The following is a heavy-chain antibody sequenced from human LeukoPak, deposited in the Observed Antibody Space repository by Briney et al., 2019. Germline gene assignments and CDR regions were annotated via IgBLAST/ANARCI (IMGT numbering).Heavy chain of an antibody. CDR1: GYTFTGYY. CDR2: INPNSGGT. CDR3: ARVGQQWLGQPGYFDY. J-gene: IGHJ4*02. D-gene: IGHD6-19*01. V-gene: IGHV1-2*02. Sequence: ASVKVSCKASGYTFTGYYMHWVRQAPGQGLEWMGWINPNSGGTNYAQKFQGRVTMTRDTSISTAYMELSRLRSDDTAVYYCARVGQQWLGQPGYFDYCGQGTLVTVSS.